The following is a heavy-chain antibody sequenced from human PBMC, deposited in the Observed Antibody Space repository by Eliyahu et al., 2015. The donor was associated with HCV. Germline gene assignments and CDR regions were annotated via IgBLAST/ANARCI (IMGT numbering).Heavy chain of an antibody. V-gene: IGHV3-33*01. CDR3: ARDLSRVVVRGTPGLSY. CDR1: GFTFSSYG. D-gene: IGHD3-10*01. CDR2: IWYDGSNK. J-gene: IGHJ4*02. Sequence: QVQLVESGGGVVQPGRSLRLSCAASGFTFSSYGXHGVRQAPGKGLEWVAVIWYDGSNKYYADSVKGRFTISRDNSKNTLYLQMNSLRAEDTAVYYCARDLSRVVVRGTPGLSYWGQGTLVTVSS.